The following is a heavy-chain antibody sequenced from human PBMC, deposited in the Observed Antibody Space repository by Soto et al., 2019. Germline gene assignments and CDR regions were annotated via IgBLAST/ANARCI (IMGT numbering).Heavy chain of an antibody. D-gene: IGHD3-3*01. CDR2: IYYSGST. V-gene: IGHV4-59*01. J-gene: IGHJ5*02. Sequence: SETLSLTCTVSGGSISSYYWSWIRQPPGEGLEWIGYIYYSGSTNYNPSLKSRVTISVDTSKNQFSLKPSSVTAADTAVYYCARWFDFWSGYYTGGNWFDPWGQGTLVTVSS. CDR3: ARWFDFWSGYYTGGNWFDP. CDR1: GGSISSYY.